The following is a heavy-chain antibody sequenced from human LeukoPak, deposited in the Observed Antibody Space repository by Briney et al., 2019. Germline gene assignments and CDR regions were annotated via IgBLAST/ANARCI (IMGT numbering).Heavy chain of an antibody. CDR2: INHSGST. CDR1: GGSFSGYY. D-gene: IGHD4-11*01. J-gene: IGHJ4*02. V-gene: IGHV4-34*01. CDR3: TRGPYSNLGRFDY. Sequence: SETLSLTCAVYGGSFSGYYWSWIRQPPGKGLEWIGEINHSGSTNYNPSLKSRVTISVDTSKNQFSLKLSSVIAADTAMYYCTRGPYSNLGRFDYWGQGTLVTVSS.